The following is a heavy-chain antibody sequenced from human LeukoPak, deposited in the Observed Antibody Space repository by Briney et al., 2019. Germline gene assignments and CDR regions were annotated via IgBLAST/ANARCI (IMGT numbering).Heavy chain of an antibody. Sequence: SETLSLTCTVSGGSIRNYCWSWIRQPPGKGLEWIGYIYYSGSTNYNPALKSRVTISEDTSKNQISLKLSSVTAADTAVYYCARVRGYYDSSGYDYWGQGTLVTVSS. D-gene: IGHD3-22*01. CDR2: IYYSGST. V-gene: IGHV4-59*01. J-gene: IGHJ4*02. CDR1: GGSIRNYC. CDR3: ARVRGYYDSSGYDY.